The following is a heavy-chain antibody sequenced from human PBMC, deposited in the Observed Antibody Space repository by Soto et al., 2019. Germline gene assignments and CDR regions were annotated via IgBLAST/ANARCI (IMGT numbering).Heavy chain of an antibody. J-gene: IGHJ5*02. CDR1: GGSISSYY. Sequence: KASETLSLTCTVSGGSISSYYWSWIRQPPGKGLEWIGYIYYSGSTNYNPSLKSRVTISVDTSKNQFSLKLSSVTAADTAVYYCARGPLEMATIRANWFDPWGQGTLVTVSS. V-gene: IGHV4-59*01. CDR3: ARGPLEMATIRANWFDP. D-gene: IGHD5-12*01. CDR2: IYYSGST.